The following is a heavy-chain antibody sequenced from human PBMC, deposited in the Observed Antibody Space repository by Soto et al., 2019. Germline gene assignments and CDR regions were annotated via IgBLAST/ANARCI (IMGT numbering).Heavy chain of an antibody. CDR2: IIPILGIE. D-gene: IGHD4-17*01. CDR1: GGTFSSYA. V-gene: IGHV1-69*10. CDR3: ARGRHRGYDYGDYDAFDI. Sequence: ASVKVSCKASGGTFSSYAISWVRQAPGQGLEWMGGIIPILGIENYAQKFQGRVTITADKSTSTAYMELSSLRSEDTAVYYFARGRHRGYDYGDYDAFDIWGQGTMVTVSS. J-gene: IGHJ3*02.